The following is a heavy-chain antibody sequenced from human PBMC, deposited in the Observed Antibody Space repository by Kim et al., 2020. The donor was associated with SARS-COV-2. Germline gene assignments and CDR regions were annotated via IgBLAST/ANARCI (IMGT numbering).Heavy chain of an antibody. Sequence: GGSLRLSCAASGFTFRSYAMHWVRQAPGKGLEWLAVISYDGSNKYYADSVKGRFTISRDNSKNTLYLQMNSLRAEGTAVYYCASESVYCSSTSCPSGYFDYWGQGTLVTVSS. CDR3: ASESVYCSSTSCPSGYFDY. CDR2: ISYDGSNK. CDR1: GFTFRSYA. J-gene: IGHJ4*02. D-gene: IGHD2-2*01. V-gene: IGHV3-30*04.